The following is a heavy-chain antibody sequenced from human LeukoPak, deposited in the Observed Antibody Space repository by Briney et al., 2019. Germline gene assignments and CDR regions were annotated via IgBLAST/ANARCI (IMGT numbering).Heavy chain of an antibody. CDR2: IIPIFGTA. CDR1: GGTFSSYA. J-gene: IGHJ4*02. CDR3: AREGGRDRPDY. D-gene: IGHD1-26*01. Sequence: ASVKVSCKASGGTFSSYAISWVRQAPGQGLEWMGGIIPIFGTANYAQKFRGRVTITADESTSTAYMELSSLRSEDTAVYYCAREGGRDRPDYWGQGTLVTVSS. V-gene: IGHV1-69*13.